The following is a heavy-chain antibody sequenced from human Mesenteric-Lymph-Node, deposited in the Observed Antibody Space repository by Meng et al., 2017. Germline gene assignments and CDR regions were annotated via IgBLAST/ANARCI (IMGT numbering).Heavy chain of an antibody. V-gene: IGHV3-74*01. J-gene: IGHJ4*02. CDR1: GLTFSSYV. CDR2: INNDGRST. CDR3: ARNYDGGVDY. Sequence: EVQLVESGGGLVQPGWSLRLSCAASGLTFSSYVMYWVRKAQGKGLEWVSRINNDGRSTGYADSVKGRFTISRENAKNTLYLQMNSLRAEDTAVYYCARNYDGGVDYWGQGTLVTVSS. D-gene: IGHD4-23*01.